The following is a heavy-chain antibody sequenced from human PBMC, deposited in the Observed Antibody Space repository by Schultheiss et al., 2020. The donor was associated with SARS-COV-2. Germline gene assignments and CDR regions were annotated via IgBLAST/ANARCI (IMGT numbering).Heavy chain of an antibody. Sequence: GSLRLSCAASGFTVSSNYMSWIRQAPGKGLEWIGYIYYTGSTNYNPSLKSRVTISVDTSKNQFSLKLSSVTAADTAVYYCARGIAARLWFDYWGQGTLVTVSS. J-gene: IGHJ4*02. D-gene: IGHD6-6*01. CDR1: GFTVSSNY. V-gene: IGHV4-59*08. CDR2: IYYTGST. CDR3: ARGIAARLWFDY.